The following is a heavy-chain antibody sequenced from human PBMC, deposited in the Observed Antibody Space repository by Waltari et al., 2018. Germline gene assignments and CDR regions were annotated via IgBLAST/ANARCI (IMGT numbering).Heavy chain of an antibody. CDR1: GFTFSSYW. CDR2: IKPNGGEK. CDR3: ARGNDY. Sequence: EVHLVESGGGLVQPGGSLRLSCVLSGFTFSSYWMSWVRQAPGKGLEWVANIKPNGGEKYYVDSVKGRFTISRDNAKNSLYLQMDSLRAEDTAVYYCARGNDYWGQGTLVTVSS. J-gene: IGHJ4*02. V-gene: IGHV3-7*01.